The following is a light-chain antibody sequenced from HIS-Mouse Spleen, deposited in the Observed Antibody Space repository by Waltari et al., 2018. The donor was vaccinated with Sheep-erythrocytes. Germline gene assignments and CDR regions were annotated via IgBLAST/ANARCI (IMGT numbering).Light chain of an antibody. CDR2: DVS. Sequence: GSPGQSITISCTGTSSDVGGYNYVSWYQQHPGKAPKLMIYDVSNRPSGVSNRFPGSKSGNTASLTISGLQAEDEADYYCSSYTSSSTSWVFGGGTKLTVL. V-gene: IGLV2-14*03. CDR3: SSYTSSSTSWV. J-gene: IGLJ3*02. CDR1: SSDVGGYNY.